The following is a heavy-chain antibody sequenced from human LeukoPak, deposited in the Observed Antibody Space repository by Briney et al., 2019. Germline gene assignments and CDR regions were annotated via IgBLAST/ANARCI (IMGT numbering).Heavy chain of an antibody. V-gene: IGHV1-69*05. J-gene: IGHJ4*02. CDR1: GGTFSRYA. D-gene: IGHD3-22*01. CDR3: ASGYDSSGYYDNN. CDR2: IIPIFGTA. Sequence: SVKVSCKPSGGTFSRYAISWVRQAPGQGLEWMGGIIPIFGTANYAQKFQGRVTISTDESTSTAYMELSSLRSEDAAVYYCASGYDSSGYYDNNWGQGTLVTVSS.